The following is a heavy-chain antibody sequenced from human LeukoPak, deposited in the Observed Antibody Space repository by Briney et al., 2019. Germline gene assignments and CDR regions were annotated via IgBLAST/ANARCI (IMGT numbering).Heavy chain of an antibody. J-gene: IGHJ4*02. CDR3: ASQQLRYFDWLAPGN. CDR2: IYYSGST. Sequence: PSETLSLTCVAHGGSFNGYYWGWIRQPPGKGLEWIGSIYYSGSTHYNPSLKSRVTISVDTSKNQFSLKLSSVTAADTAVYYCASQQLRYFDWLAPGNWGQGTLVTVSS. CDR1: GGSFNGYY. V-gene: IGHV4-34*01. D-gene: IGHD3-9*01.